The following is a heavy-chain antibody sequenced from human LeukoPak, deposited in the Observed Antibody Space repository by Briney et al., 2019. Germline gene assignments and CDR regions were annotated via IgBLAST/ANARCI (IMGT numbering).Heavy chain of an antibody. V-gene: IGHV4-4*07. J-gene: IGHJ6*03. CDR3: AREWDCSSTSCPPYYYYYYMDV. CDR2: IYTSGST. Sequence: SETLSLTCTVSGGSISSYYWSWIRQPAGKGLEWIGRIYTSGSTNYNPPLKSRVTMSVDTSKNQFSLKLSSVTAADTAVYYCAREWDCSSTSCPPYYYYYYMDVWGKGTTVTVSS. CDR1: GGSISSYY. D-gene: IGHD2-2*01.